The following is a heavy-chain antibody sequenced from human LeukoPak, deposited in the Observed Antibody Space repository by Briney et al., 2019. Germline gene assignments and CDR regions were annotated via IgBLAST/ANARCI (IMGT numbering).Heavy chain of an antibody. CDR1: GFTFSSYA. V-gene: IGHV3-30*04. D-gene: IGHD1-26*01. CDR3: VRGATTGDLDY. CDR2: ISYDGSNK. J-gene: IGHJ4*02. Sequence: GRSLRLSCAVSGFTFSSYAMHWVRQAPGKGLEWVAVISYDGSNKYYADSVKGRFTISRDKSKNTLYLQMNSLRTEDTAVYYCVRGATTGDLDYWGQGTLVTVSS.